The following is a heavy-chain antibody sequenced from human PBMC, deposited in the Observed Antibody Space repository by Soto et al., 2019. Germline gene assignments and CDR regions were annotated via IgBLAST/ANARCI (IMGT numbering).Heavy chain of an antibody. Sequence: EVQLVESGGGLVKPGGSLRLSCAASGFTFSSYSMNWVRQAPGKGLEWVSSISSSSSYIYYADSVKGRFTISRDNAKNSLYLQMNSLRAEDTAVYYCAREREGSSSPYYYYYGMDVWGQGTTVTVFS. CDR2: ISSSSSYI. CDR3: AREREGSSSPYYYYYGMDV. V-gene: IGHV3-21*01. CDR1: GFTFSSYS. J-gene: IGHJ6*02. D-gene: IGHD6-6*01.